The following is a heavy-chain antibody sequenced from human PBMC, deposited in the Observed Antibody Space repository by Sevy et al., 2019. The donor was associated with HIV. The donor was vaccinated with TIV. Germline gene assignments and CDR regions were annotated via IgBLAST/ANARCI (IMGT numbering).Heavy chain of an antibody. J-gene: IGHJ4*02. D-gene: IGHD3-3*01. CDR1: GFTFSSYA. CDR3: AKDSTIFGVVSHFDY. Sequence: GGSLRLSCAASGFTFSSYAMSWVRQAPGKGLEWVSAISGSGGSTYYADSVKGRFTISRDNSKNTLYLQMNSLRAEDTAVYYCAKDSTIFGVVSHFDYWGQGTLVTVSS. V-gene: IGHV3-23*01. CDR2: ISGSGGST.